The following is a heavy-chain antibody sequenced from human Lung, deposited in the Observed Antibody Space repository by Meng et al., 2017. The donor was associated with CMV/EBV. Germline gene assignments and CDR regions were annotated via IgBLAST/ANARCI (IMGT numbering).Heavy chain of an antibody. Sequence: GEFXKISCAASGFTFSVYNMNWVRQAPGKGLEWVSSISTSSTYKNYAESLKGRFTISRDNSKNTLYLQMNGLRAEDTAVYYCAGHYDSQSALSYWGQGALVTVSS. CDR2: ISTSSTYK. J-gene: IGHJ4*02. CDR3: AGHYDSQSALSY. D-gene: IGHD3-9*01. CDR1: GFTFSVYN. V-gene: IGHV3-21*06.